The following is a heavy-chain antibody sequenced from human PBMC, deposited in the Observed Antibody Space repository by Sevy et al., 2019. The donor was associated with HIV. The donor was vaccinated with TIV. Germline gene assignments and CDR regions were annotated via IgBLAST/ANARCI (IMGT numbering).Heavy chain of an antibody. CDR1: GFAFSDYA. CDR2: ISYAGDKK. V-gene: IGHV3-30*18. J-gene: IGHJ6*02. D-gene: IGHD2-15*01. CDR3: AKANADCSGGTCYTAHYYYDMDV. Sequence: GGSLRLSCAASGFAFSDYAMHWVRQAPGKGLEWVAAISYAGDKKDFADSVKGRFTVSKDNSKNTLYLEMNSLRAGDTAVSYCAKANADCSGGTCYTAHYYYDMDVWGRGATVTVSS.